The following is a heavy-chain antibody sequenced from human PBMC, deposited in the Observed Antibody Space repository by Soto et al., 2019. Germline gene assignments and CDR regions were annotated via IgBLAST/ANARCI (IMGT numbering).Heavy chain of an antibody. CDR2: IYSGGST. D-gene: IGHD2-8*01. CDR3: ASELTAAGMVLDY. J-gene: IGHJ4*02. Sequence: GGSLRLSCAASGFTVSSNYMSWVRQAPGKGREWVSVIYSGGSTYYADSVKGRFTISRDNSKNTLYLQMNSLRAEDTAVYYCASELTAAGMVLDYWGQGTLVTVSS. V-gene: IGHV3-53*01. CDR1: GFTVSSNY.